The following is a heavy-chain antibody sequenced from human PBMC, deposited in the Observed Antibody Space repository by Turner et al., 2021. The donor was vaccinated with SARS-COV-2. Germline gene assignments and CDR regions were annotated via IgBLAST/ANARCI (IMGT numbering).Heavy chain of an antibody. CDR1: GFTFSSYV. CDR2: ISYDGSNK. D-gene: IGHD6-19*01. CDR3: AKGEWGSGWSD. Sequence: QVQLVESGGGVVQPGRSLRLPCAASGFTFSSYVMHWVRQAPGKGLEWVALISYDGSNKYYADSVKGRFTISRDNSKNTLYLQMNSLRAEDTAVYYCAKGEWGSGWSDWGQGTLVTVSS. J-gene: IGHJ4*02. V-gene: IGHV3-30*18.